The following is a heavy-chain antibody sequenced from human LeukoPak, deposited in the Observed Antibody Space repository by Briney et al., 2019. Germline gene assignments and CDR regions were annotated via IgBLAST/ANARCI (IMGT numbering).Heavy chain of an antibody. CDR3: ARRNFPLYFDY. Sequence: SETLSLTRTVSGGSIGGGSSYWGWIRQPPGEGLEWIGLFYLSGGTFYNPSLQGRVSISVDTSKNQFSLELTSVTAADTAVYYCARRNFPLYFDYWGQGILVTVSS. D-gene: IGHD2/OR15-2a*01. CDR1: GGSIGGGSSY. V-gene: IGHV4-39*01. J-gene: IGHJ4*02. CDR2: FYLSGGT.